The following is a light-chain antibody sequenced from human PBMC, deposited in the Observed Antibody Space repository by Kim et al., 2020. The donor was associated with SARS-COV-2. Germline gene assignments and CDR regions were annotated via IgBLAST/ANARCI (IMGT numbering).Light chain of an antibody. CDR1: ELGDRY. J-gene: IGLJ2*01. V-gene: IGLV3-1*01. CDR3: QVWVTSVVV. CDR2: QDN. Sequence: VSPRQTASITCSGDELGDRYTSWYQQKPGQSPVLVIYQDNKRPSGIPERFSGSNSGNTATLTISGTQVMDEADYYCQVWVTSVVVFGGGTKLTVL.